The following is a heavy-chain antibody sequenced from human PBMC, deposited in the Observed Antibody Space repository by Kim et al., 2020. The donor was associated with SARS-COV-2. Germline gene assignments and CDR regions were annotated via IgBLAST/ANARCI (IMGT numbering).Heavy chain of an antibody. D-gene: IGHD1-26*01. V-gene: IGHV3-23*01. Sequence: TDYAEAVRGRFTISRDNSRNTLYLQMDSLRDEDTALYYCTTAGGKYYFDYWGQGTLVTVSS. J-gene: IGHJ4*02. CDR3: TTAGGKYYFDY. CDR2: T.